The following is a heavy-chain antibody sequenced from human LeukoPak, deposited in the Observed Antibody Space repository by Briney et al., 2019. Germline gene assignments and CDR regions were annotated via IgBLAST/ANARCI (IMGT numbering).Heavy chain of an antibody. J-gene: IGHJ5*02. CDR2: IYFSGST. Sequence: SETLSLTCTVSGGSISGSSYFWAWIRQPPGKGLEWIGSIYFSGSTYYNPSLKSRVTMSVDTSTNQFSLKLSSVTAADTALYYCARRGSGSYFWFDPWGQGTLVTVSA. V-gene: IGHV4-39*01. D-gene: IGHD3-10*01. CDR1: GGSISGSSYF. CDR3: ARRGSGSYFWFDP.